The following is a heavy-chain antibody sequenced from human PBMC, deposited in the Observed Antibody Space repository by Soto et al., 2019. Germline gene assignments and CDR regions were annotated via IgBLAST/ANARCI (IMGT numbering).Heavy chain of an antibody. D-gene: IGHD5-12*01. CDR2: IVPIVDTS. Sequence: QVQLVQSGAEVRQPASSVKVSCKTSEGTFSSYAISWVRQAPGQGLEGMGGIVPIVDTSTYAQKFQGRVTITTDESTSTVYMELSSLRSDDTAVYYCVRVVAIPGYPDNWGQGTLVTVSS. V-gene: IGHV1-69*05. CDR1: EGTFSSYA. J-gene: IGHJ4*02. CDR3: VRVVAIPGYPDN.